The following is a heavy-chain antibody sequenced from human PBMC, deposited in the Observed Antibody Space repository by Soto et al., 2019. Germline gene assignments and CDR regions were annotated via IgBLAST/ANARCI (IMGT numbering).Heavy chain of an antibody. D-gene: IGHD3-9*01. CDR3: AKSPSHDILSGYAYYFDY. Sequence: GGSLRLSCAASGFTFRGYAMSWVRQAPGKGLEGGSAISGSGGSTYYADSVKGRFTISRDNSKNTLYLQMNSLRAEDSALYYCAKSPSHDILSGYAYYFDYWGQGTLVTVSS. V-gene: IGHV3-23*01. CDR2: ISGSGGST. J-gene: IGHJ4*02. CDR1: GFTFRGYA.